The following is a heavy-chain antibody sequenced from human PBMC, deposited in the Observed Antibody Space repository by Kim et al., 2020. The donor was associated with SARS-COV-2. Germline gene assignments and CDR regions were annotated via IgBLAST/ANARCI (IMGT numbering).Heavy chain of an antibody. D-gene: IGHD3-10*01. CDR3: AAAYYYGSGALDP. V-gene: IGHV3-23*01. Sequence: AGSVKGRFTISRDNPKNTLYLQMNSLRVEDTAAYFCAAAYYYGSGALDPWGQGTLVTVSA. J-gene: IGHJ5*02.